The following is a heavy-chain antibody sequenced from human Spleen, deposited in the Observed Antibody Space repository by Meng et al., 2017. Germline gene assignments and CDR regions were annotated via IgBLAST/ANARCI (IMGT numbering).Heavy chain of an antibody. CDR1: GGSIRSGSYY. CDR2: IYTSGST. Sequence: QVQLRESGPGLVKPSQTLSLPCTASGGSIRSGSYYWSWIRQPAGKGLEWIGRIYTSGSTNYNPSLKSRVTMSVDTSNNQFSLRLNSLTAADTAVYYCARGAQAATGMRWFDPWGQGTLVTVSS. CDR3: ARGAQAATGMRWFDP. V-gene: IGHV4-61*02. D-gene: IGHD6-13*01. J-gene: IGHJ5*02.